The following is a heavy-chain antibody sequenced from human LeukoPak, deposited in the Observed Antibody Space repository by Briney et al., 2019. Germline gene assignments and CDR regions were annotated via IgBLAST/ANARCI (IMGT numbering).Heavy chain of an antibody. V-gene: IGHV2-5*01. CDR3: GHRRPGGGQWLGRCFDY. Sequence: ESGPTLVNPTQTLTLTCTFSGFSLSTGEVGVGWIRQPPGKALEWLALIYWNDDKYYSPSLKSRLTITKDTSKNQVVLTLENMDPVDTATYYCGHRRPGGGQWLGRCFDYWGQGTRVTVSS. CDR2: IYWNDDK. D-gene: IGHD6-19*01. CDR1: GFSLSTGEVG. J-gene: IGHJ4*02.